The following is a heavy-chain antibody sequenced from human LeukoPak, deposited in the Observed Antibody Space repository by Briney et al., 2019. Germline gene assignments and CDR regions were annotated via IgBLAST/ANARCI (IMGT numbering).Heavy chain of an antibody. CDR3: ARESRNPNCSGGSCYSRIDY. J-gene: IGHJ4*02. CDR2: INHSGST. D-gene: IGHD2-15*01. Sequence: PSETLSLTCAVYGGSFSGYYWSWIRQPPGKGLEWIGEINHSGSTNYNPSLKSRVTISVDTSKNQFSLKRSSVTAADTAVYYCARESRNPNCSGGSCYSRIDYWGQGTLVTVSS. CDR1: GGSFSGYY. V-gene: IGHV4-34*01.